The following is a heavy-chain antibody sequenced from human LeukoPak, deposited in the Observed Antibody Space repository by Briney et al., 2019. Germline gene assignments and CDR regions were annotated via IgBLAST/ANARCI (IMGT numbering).Heavy chain of an antibody. CDR3: ATRLYSSSSA. V-gene: IGHV1-69*13. CDR1: GGTFSSYA. Sequence: GASVKVSCKASGGTFSSYAISWVRQAPGQGLEWMGGIIPISGTANYAQKFLGRVTITADESTSTAYMELSSLRSEDTAVYYCATRLYSSSSAWGQGTLVTVSS. CDR2: IIPISGTA. J-gene: IGHJ4*02. D-gene: IGHD6-6*01.